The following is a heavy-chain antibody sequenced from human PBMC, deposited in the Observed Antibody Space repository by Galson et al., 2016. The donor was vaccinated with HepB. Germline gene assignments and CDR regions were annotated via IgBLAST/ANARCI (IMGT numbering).Heavy chain of an antibody. D-gene: IGHD5-18*01. CDR1: GFSFSDYW. Sequence: SLRLSCAASGFSFSDYWMNWVRQAPGQGLEWVANIKRDGSQIYYDDSVKGRFTISRDNFQNSLFLHMNSLRTEDTAVYYCARAQWKQARRAAYFDYWGQGALVTVSS. CDR2: IKRDGSQI. CDR3: ARAQWKQARRAAYFDY. J-gene: IGHJ4*02. V-gene: IGHV3-7*04.